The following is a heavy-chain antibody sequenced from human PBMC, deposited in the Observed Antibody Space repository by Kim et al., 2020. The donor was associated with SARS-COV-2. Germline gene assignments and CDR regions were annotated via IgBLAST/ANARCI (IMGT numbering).Heavy chain of an antibody. CDR2: INHSGST. CDR3: ARRDY. J-gene: IGHJ4*02. Sequence: INHSGSTNYNPSLKSRVTISVDTSKNQFSLKLSSVTAADTAVYYCARRDYWGQGTLVTVSS. V-gene: IGHV4-34*01.